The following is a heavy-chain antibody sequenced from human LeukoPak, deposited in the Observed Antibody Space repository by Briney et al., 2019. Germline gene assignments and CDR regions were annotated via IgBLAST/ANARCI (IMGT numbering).Heavy chain of an antibody. Sequence: PSETLSLTCTVSGGSISSSSYYWGWIRQPPGKGLEWIGEINHSGSTNYNPSLKSRVTISVDTSKNQFSLKLSSVTAADTAVYYCARALARVATITLGYWGQGTLVTVSS. CDR1: GGSISSSSYY. CDR2: INHSGST. V-gene: IGHV4-39*07. J-gene: IGHJ4*02. D-gene: IGHD5-12*01. CDR3: ARALARVATITLGY.